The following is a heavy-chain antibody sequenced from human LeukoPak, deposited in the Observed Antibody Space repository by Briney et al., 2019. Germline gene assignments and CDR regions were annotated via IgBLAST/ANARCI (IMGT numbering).Heavy chain of an antibody. Sequence: SETLSLTCTVSGGSISSGGYYWSWIRQPPGKGLEWIGYIYHSGSTYYNPSLKSRVTISVDRSKNQFSLKLSSVTAADTAVYYCARGGPGYYYYYGMDVWGQGTTVTVSS. J-gene: IGHJ6*02. V-gene: IGHV4-30-2*01. CDR2: IYHSGST. CDR1: GGSISSGGYY. CDR3: ARGGPGYYYYYGMDV. D-gene: IGHD3-10*01.